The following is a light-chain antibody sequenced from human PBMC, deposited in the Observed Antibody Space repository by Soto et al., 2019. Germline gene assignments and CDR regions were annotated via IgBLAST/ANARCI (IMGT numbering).Light chain of an antibody. Sequence: EIVMTQSPATLSVSPGERATLSCRASQSVSSNLAWYQQKPGQAPRLLIYGGTRRAAGIPARFSGIGSGTEFTLTISSLQSEDSALYYCQHYNEQPLTFGGGTKVDIK. J-gene: IGKJ4*01. V-gene: IGKV3-15*01. CDR2: GGT. CDR1: QSVSSN. CDR3: QHYNEQPLT.